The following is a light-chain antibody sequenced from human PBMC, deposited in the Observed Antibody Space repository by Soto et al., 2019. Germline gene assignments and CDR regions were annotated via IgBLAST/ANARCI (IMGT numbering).Light chain of an antibody. CDR2: AAS. V-gene: IGKV3-20*01. Sequence: EIVLTQSPGTLSLSPGERATLSCRASQSASSNYLAWYQQKPGQAPRLLIYAASTRATGIPDRFSGSGSGTDFTLTISRLEPEDFAVYYCQQYGRSPPLIFGGGTKLEIK. CDR1: QSASSNY. J-gene: IGKJ4*01. CDR3: QQYGRSPPLI.